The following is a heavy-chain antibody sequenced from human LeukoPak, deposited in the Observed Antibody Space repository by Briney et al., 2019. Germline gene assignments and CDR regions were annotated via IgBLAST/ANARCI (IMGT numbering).Heavy chain of an antibody. CDR3: ARVSSRDIVVVPAAPFDY. J-gene: IGHJ4*02. Sequence: GGSLRLSCAASGFTFDDYGMSWARQAPGKGLEWVSGINWNGGSTGYADSVKGRFTISRDNAKNSLYLQMNSLRAEDTALYYCARVSSRDIVVVPAAPFDYWGQGTLVTVSS. V-gene: IGHV3-20*04. CDR1: GFTFDDYG. D-gene: IGHD2-2*01. CDR2: INWNGGST.